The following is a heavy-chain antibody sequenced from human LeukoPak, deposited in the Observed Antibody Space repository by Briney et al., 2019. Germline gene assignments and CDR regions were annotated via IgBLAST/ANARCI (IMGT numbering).Heavy chain of an antibody. CDR3: ARDGYSYGYFDY. CDR2: ISAYNGNT. Sequence: ASVKVSCKASGYTFTSYGISWVRQAPGQGLEWMGWISAYNGNTNYAQKLQGRVTMTTDTSTSTAYMELSSLRSEDTAVYYCARDGYSYGYFDYWGQGTLVTVSS. CDR1: GYTFTSYG. J-gene: IGHJ4*02. D-gene: IGHD5-18*01. V-gene: IGHV1-18*01.